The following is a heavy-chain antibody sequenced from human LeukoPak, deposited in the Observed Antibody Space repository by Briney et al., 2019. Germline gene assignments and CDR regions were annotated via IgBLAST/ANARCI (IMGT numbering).Heavy chain of an antibody. J-gene: IGHJ6*02. CDR1: GYTFTGYY. CDR3: ARDGAARPPYYYYYYGMDV. Sequence: ASVKVSCKASGYTFTGYYMHWVRQAPGQGLEWMGWINPNSGGTNYAQKFQGRVTMTRDTSISTAYMELSRLRSDDTAVYYCARDGAARPPYYYYYYGMDVWGQGTTVTVSS. D-gene: IGHD6-6*01. V-gene: IGHV1-2*02. CDR2: INPNSGGT.